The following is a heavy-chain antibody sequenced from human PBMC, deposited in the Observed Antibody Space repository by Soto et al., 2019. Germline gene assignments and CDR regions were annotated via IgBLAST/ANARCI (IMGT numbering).Heavy chain of an antibody. CDR2: ISSSSSTI. CDR1: GFTFSSYS. D-gene: IGHD1-7*01. Sequence: EVKLVESGGGLVQPGGSLRLSCAASGFTFSSYSMNWVRQAPGKGLEWVSYISSSSSTIYYADSVKGRFTISRDNAKNSLYLQMNSLRAEDTAVYYCARNLELPSFYYYMDVWGKGTTVTVSS. J-gene: IGHJ6*03. CDR3: ARNLELPSFYYYMDV. V-gene: IGHV3-48*01.